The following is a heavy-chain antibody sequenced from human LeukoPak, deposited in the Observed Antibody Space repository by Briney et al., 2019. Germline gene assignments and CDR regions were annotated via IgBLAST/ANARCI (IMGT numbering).Heavy chain of an antibody. CDR3: AVEGFDI. D-gene: IGHD1-1*01. J-gene: IGHJ3*02. Sequence: PGGSLRLSCAVSGLTFSRYAINWVRQPPGKGLEWVSIISNSGGISVYADSVKSRFTISRDNSKNTLYLQMSSLRAEDTAVYYCAVEGFDIWGHGTMVTVSS. CDR2: ISNSGGIS. V-gene: IGHV3-23*01. CDR1: GLTFSRYA.